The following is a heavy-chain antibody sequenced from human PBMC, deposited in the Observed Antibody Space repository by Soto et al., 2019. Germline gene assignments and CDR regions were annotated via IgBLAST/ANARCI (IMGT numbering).Heavy chain of an antibody. V-gene: IGHV1-18*01. Sequence: QVQLVQSGAEVKKPGASVKVSCKASGYTFTSYGISWVRQAPGQGLEWMGWISAYNGNTNYAQKLHGRVTMTTYTSTSTAYMELRSLRSDDTAVYNCARDSRYSSSSYYYYGIDVWGQGTTVTVSS. J-gene: IGHJ6*02. CDR1: GYTFTSYG. CDR3: ARDSRYSSSSYYYYGIDV. D-gene: IGHD6-6*01. CDR2: ISAYNGNT.